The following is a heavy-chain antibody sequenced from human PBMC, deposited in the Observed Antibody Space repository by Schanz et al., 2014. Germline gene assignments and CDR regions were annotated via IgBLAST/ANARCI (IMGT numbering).Heavy chain of an antibody. J-gene: IGHJ5*02. CDR3: ARGGVVVVTAALNWFDP. Sequence: QVQLVQSGSELTRPGASVKVSCKASGYTFTSFAMNWVRQAPGQGLEWMGWINTNNGDPTYAQGFTGRFVFSLDTSVSTAYLQLRSLKAEDTAVYYCARGGVVVVTAALNWFDPWGQGTLVTVSS. D-gene: IGHD2-15*01. CDR2: INTNNGDP. CDR1: GYTFTSFA. V-gene: IGHV7-4-1*02.